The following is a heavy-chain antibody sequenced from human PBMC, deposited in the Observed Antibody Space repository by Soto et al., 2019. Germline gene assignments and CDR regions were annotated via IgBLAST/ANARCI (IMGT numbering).Heavy chain of an antibody. J-gene: IGHJ4*02. Sequence: QVQLVESGGGVVQPGRSLRLSCAASGFTFSSYAMHWVRQAPGKGLEWVAVISYDGSNKYYADSVKGRFTISRDNSKNTLYLQMNSLRAEDTAVYYCARDLAPYGEYSTVTDYWGQGTLVTLSS. CDR1: GFTFSSYA. CDR3: ARDLAPYGEYSTVTDY. V-gene: IGHV3-30-3*01. D-gene: IGHD6-6*01. CDR2: ISYDGSNK.